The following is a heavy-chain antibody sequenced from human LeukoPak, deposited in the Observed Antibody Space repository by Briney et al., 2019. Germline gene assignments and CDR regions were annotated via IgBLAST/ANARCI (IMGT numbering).Heavy chain of an antibody. CDR2: ISAYNGNT. J-gene: IGHJ5*02. Sequence: ASVTVSSTASGYTFTIYGISWVRQAPGQGLEWMGWISAYNGNTNYAQRLRGRVTMTTDTSTSTAYMELRSLRSDDTAVYYCARLDRYADWFDPWGQGTLVTVSS. CDR3: ARLDRYADWFDP. D-gene: IGHD1-1*01. CDR1: GYTFTIYG. V-gene: IGHV1-18*01.